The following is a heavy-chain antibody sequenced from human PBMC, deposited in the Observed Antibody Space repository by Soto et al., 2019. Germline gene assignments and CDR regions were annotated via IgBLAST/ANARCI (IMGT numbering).Heavy chain of an antibody. J-gene: IGHJ4*02. D-gene: IGHD2-15*01. CDR3: VKQAHGLDGVAFDY. Sequence: EVQLVESGGGLVQPGGSLRLSCSASGFIFSESTIYWVRQVPGKGLEAISAVSTSGRSTYYADSVKDRFTISRDNSKNTLFLQMGSLRPEDTAIYYCVKQAHGLDGVAFDYWRQGTQVTVAS. CDR2: VSTSGRST. CDR1: GFIFSEST. V-gene: IGHV3-64D*06.